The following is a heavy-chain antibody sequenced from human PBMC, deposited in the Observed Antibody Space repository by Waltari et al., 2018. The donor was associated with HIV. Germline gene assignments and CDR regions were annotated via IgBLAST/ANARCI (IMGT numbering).Heavy chain of an antibody. CDR2: VYYSGST. J-gene: IGHJ5*02. V-gene: IGHV4-39*02. D-gene: IGHD2-8*01. Sequence: QLQLQESGPGLVKPSETVSLICTVSGGSISRNSYYWGWIRQPPGKGLGWIGSVYYSGSTYYNPSLKSRVTISVDTPKNHFSLKLTSMTATDSAVYYCARGYCSSRACYTGSWFDPWGQGTLVTVSS. CDR3: ARGYCSSRACYTGSWFDP. CDR1: GGSISRNSYY.